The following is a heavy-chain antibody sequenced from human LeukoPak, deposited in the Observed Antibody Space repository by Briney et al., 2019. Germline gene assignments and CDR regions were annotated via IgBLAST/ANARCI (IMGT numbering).Heavy chain of an antibody. V-gene: IGHV4-38-2*02. CDR1: GYSISSGYY. CDR3: ARWAVKSYYYDSSGYSLDWFDP. Sequence: SETLSLTCTVSGYSISSGYYWGWIRQPPGKGLEWIGSIYHSGSTYYNPSLKSRVTMSVDTSKNQFSLKLSSVTAADTAVYYCARWAVKSYYYDSSGYSLDWFDPWGQGTLVTVSS. J-gene: IGHJ5*02. CDR2: IYHSGST. D-gene: IGHD3-22*01.